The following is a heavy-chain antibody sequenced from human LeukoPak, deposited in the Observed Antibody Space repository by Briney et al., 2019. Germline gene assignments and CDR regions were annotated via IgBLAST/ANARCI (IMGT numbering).Heavy chain of an antibody. D-gene: IGHD3-10*01. CDR3: ASDYGSGSFPIY. CDR2: INPSGGST. V-gene: IGHV1-46*01. Sequence: GASVKVSCKASGYTFTSYYMHWVRQAPGQGLEWMGIINPSGGSTSYAQKFQGRVTMTRDMSTSTVYMELSSLRSEDTAVYYCASDYGSGSFPIYWGQGTLVTVSS. CDR1: GYTFTSYY. J-gene: IGHJ4*02.